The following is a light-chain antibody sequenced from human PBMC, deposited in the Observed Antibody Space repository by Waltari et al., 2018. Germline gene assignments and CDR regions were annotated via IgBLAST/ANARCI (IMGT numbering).Light chain of an antibody. V-gene: IGKV1-5*01. Sequence: DTQMTQSPSTLSASVGDTVTITCRASQSISSWLTWYQQKPGEATKLLIFHASSLESGVPSRFSGGGSGVEFTLTISSLQSDDFATYYCQQYDTYPIYTFGQGTKLEIK. CDR3: QQYDTYPIYT. CDR1: QSISSW. J-gene: IGKJ2*01. CDR2: HAS.